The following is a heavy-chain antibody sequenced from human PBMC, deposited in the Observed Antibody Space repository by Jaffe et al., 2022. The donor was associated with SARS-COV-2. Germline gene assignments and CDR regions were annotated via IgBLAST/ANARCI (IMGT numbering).Heavy chain of an antibody. Sequence: QVQLQQWGAGLLKASETLSLTCAVYGGSFSGYYWSWIRQPPGKGLEWIGEINHSGSTNYNPSLKSRVTISGDTSKKQLSLKLTSVTAADTAVYYCARHCSDENCYAFWGQGTTVSVSS. CDR1: GGSFSGYY. J-gene: IGHJ6*02. D-gene: IGHD2-15*01. CDR3: ARHCSDENCYAF. V-gene: IGHV4-34*01. CDR2: INHSGST.